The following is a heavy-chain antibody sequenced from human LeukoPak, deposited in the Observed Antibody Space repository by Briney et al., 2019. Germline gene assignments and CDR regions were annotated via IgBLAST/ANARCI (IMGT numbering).Heavy chain of an antibody. CDR2: ISGDGGTI. Sequence: PGGSLRLSCAASGFTLRSSAMSWVRQAPGKGLEWVSAISGDGGTISYADSVRGRSTISRDNSKNTVFLQMNSLRAEDTAVYYCAKVPSAARVIIAAENWFGPWGQGTLVTVSS. D-gene: IGHD6-25*01. V-gene: IGHV3-23*01. CDR3: AKVPSAARVIIAAENWFGP. CDR1: GFTLRSSA. J-gene: IGHJ5*02.